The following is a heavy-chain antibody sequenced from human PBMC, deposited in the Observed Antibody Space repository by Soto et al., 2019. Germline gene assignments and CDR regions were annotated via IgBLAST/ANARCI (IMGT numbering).Heavy chain of an antibody. D-gene: IGHD3-10*01. Sequence: SVKVSCKASGYTFTGYYMHWVRQAPGQGLEWMGWINPNSGGTNYAQKFQGWVTMTRDTSISTAYMELSRLSSDDTAVYYCARYRSLWFGELTPHYGMDVWGQGTTVTVSS. CDR3: ARYRSLWFGELTPHYGMDV. CDR2: INPNSGGT. CDR1: GYTFTGYY. V-gene: IGHV1-2*04. J-gene: IGHJ6*02.